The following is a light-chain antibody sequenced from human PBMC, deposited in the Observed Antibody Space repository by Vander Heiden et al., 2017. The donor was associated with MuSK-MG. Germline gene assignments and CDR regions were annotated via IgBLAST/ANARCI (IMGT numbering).Light chain of an antibody. CDR3: AAWDDSLRGPV. CDR2: NNN. J-gene: IGLJ2*01. CDR1: SSNIGTNY. Sequence: QSVLTQPPSASGTPGQRVLISCSGSSSNIGTNYVYWYQQLPGAAPQLLIYNNNNRPSGVPDRFSGSKSGTSASLAISGLRPEDEAHYHCAAWDDSLRGPVFGGGTKVTVL. V-gene: IGLV1-47*02.